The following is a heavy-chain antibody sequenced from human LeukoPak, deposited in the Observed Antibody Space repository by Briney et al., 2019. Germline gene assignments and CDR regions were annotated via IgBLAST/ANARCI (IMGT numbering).Heavy chain of an antibody. CDR1: GGSISGYY. Sequence: SETLSLTCTVSGGSISGYYWSWIRQPPGKGLEWIGRIYTNGGTSYNPSLKSRVTISADSSKNQFSLNLSSVTAADTAVYYCATEPPGYWGQGTLVTVSS. CDR3: ATEPPGY. J-gene: IGHJ4*02. CDR2: IYTNGGT. V-gene: IGHV4-4*08.